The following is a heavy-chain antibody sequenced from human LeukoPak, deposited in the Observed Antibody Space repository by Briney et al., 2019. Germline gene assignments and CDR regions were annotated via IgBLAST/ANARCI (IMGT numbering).Heavy chain of an antibody. CDR2: INHSGST. CDR3: ARNSGWLPFYYYYYMDV. J-gene: IGHJ6*03. CDR1: GGSFSGYY. V-gene: IGHV4-34*01. D-gene: IGHD2-15*01. Sequence: PSETLSLTCAVYGGSFSGYYWSWIRQPPGKGLEWIGEINHSGSTNYNPSLKSRVTISVDTSKSQFSLKLSSVTAADTAVYYCARNSGWLPFYYYYYMDVWGKGTTVTVSS.